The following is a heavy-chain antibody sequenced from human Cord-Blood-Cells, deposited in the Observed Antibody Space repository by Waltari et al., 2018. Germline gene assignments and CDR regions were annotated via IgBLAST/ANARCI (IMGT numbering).Heavy chain of an antibody. CDR3: ARGPYSSSWYY. CDR1: GGSFSGYY. J-gene: IGHJ4*02. D-gene: IGHD6-13*01. Sequence: QVQLQQWGAGLLKPSETLSLTCAVYGGSFSGYYWSWIRQPPGKGLELIGEINHSGSTNYNPSLKSRVTISVDTSKNQFSLKLSSVTAADTAVYYCARGPYSSSWYYWGQGTLVTVSS. V-gene: IGHV4-34*01. CDR2: INHSGST.